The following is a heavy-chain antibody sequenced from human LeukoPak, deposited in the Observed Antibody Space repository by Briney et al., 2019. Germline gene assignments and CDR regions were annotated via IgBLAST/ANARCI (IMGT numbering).Heavy chain of an antibody. D-gene: IGHD5-24*01. CDR1: GGSISTNNYY. CDR2: IFYSGTS. J-gene: IGHJ4*02. V-gene: IGHV4-39*01. CDR3: VRRRDGYNWCFDD. Sequence: PSESLSLTCTVSGGSISTNNYYWGWIRQPPGKGLEYIGNIFYSGTSYYNPSLKSRLTMSVDTSKNQFSLKLGSVTAADTAVYFCVRRRDGYNWCFDDWGQGTLVTVSS.